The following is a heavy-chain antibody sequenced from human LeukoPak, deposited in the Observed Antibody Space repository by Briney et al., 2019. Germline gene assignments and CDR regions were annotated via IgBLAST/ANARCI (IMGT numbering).Heavy chain of an antibody. Sequence: SETLSLTCTVSGGSISSYYWSWIRQPPGKGLEWIGYIYYSGSTNYNPSLKSRVTISVDTSKNQFSLKLSSVTAADTAVYYCARDGRGYSYGSGIWGQGTMVTVSS. CDR2: IYYSGST. V-gene: IGHV4-59*01. D-gene: IGHD5-18*01. J-gene: IGHJ3*02. CDR1: GGSISSYY. CDR3: ARDGRGYSYGSGI.